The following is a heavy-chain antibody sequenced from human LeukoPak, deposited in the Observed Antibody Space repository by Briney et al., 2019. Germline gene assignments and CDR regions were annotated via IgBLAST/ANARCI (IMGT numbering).Heavy chain of an antibody. CDR3: AKELGHALPFDY. CDR1: GFTVSSNY. J-gene: IGHJ4*02. V-gene: IGHV3-53*01. Sequence: HTGGSLRLSCAASGFTVSSNYMSWVRQAPGKGLEWVSAIHKTGDYTYYTDSVKGRFTISRDSSKSMLYLEMNSLRDEDTAIYYCAKELGHALPFDYWGQGTLVTVSS. CDR2: IHKTGDYT. D-gene: IGHD2-2*01.